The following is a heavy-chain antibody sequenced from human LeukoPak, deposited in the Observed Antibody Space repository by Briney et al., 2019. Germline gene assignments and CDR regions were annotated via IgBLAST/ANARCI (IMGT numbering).Heavy chain of an antibody. J-gene: IGHJ3*02. V-gene: IGHV1-18*01. D-gene: IGHD2-2*02. CDR3: ARDGGSSTSCYTGSCAFDI. CDR1: GYTFTSYG. CDR2: ISAYNGNT. Sequence: ASVKVSCKASGYTFTSYGISWVRQAPGQGLEWMGWISAYNGNTNYAQKLQGRVTMTTDTSTSTAYMELRSLRSDDAAVYYCARDGGSSTSCYTGSCAFDIWGQGTMVTVSS.